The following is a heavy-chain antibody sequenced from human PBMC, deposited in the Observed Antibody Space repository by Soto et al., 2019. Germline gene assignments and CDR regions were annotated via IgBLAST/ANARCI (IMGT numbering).Heavy chain of an antibody. CDR1: GFTFSNYW. CDR3: ARGDCVGGTCYSLAGSFYYYMDV. D-gene: IGHD2-15*01. V-gene: IGHV3-74*02. CDR2: INRDGSVS. J-gene: IGHJ6*03. Sequence: EVQLVESGGGLVQPGGSLRLSCAASGFTFSNYWMYWVRQAPGKGREWVSRINRDGSVSSYADSVKGRLTISRDNVKNTLYLQMDSLRAEDTAVYYCARGDCVGGTCYSLAGSFYYYMDVWGKGTTVTVFS.